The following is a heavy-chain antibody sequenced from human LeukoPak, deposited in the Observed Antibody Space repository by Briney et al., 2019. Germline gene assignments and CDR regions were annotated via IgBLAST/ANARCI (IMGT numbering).Heavy chain of an antibody. CDR2: IIGSAVNT. V-gene: IGHV3-23*01. CDR1: GLTVSSYG. CDR3: AKYTSGTTYRGLDQ. Sequence: GESLRLSCGASGLTVSSYGMSWVRQAPGKGLEWVSTIIGSAVNTYYADSVKGRFTISRDDSKNTVYLQMNSLRAEDTAVYSCAKYTSGTTYRGLDQWGQGTLVTVSS. J-gene: IGHJ4*02. D-gene: IGHD4-17*01.